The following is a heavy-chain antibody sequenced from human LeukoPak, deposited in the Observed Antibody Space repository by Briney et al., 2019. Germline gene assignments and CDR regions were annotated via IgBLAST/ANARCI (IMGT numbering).Heavy chain of an antibody. J-gene: IGHJ4*02. Sequence: PGGSLRLSRAASGFTFSSYAMHWVRQAPGKGLEWVAVISYDGSNKYYADSVKGRFTISRDNSKNTLYLQMNSLRAEDTAVYYCADSSGWLTDLDYWGQGTLVTVSS. CDR1: GFTFSSYA. CDR3: ADSSGWLTDLDY. CDR2: ISYDGSNK. D-gene: IGHD6-19*01. V-gene: IGHV3-30-3*01.